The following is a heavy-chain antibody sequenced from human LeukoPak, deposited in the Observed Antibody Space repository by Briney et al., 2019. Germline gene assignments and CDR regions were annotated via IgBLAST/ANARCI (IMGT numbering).Heavy chain of an antibody. CDR3: ARVQTYYYGSGSSNWFDP. CDR1: GGTFSSYA. V-gene: IGHV1-69*04. CDR2: IIPILGIA. D-gene: IGHD3-10*01. J-gene: IGHJ5*02. Sequence: SVKVSCKASGGTFSSYAISWVRQAPGQGLEWMGRIIPILGIANYAQKFQGRVTITADKSTSTAYVELSSLRSEDTAVYYCARVQTYYYGSGSSNWFDPWGQGTLVTVSS.